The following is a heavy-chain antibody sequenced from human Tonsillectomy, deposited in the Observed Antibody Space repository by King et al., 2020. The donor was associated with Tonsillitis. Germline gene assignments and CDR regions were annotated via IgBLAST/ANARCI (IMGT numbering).Heavy chain of an antibody. V-gene: IGHV4-4*07. J-gene: IGHJ6*02. CDR2: IYTSGST. CDR3: ARGNRVFVDPADNYDMDV. Sequence: QLQESGPGLVKPSDTLSLTCTVSGASISSYHWSWIRQPAGKGLEWIGRIYTSGSTNYNPSLKSRVTMSIDTSKNPFSLKMSSVTATVTAVYYCARGNRVFVDPADNYDMDVWGLGTTVTVSS. CDR1: GASISSYH. D-gene: IGHD3-10*02.